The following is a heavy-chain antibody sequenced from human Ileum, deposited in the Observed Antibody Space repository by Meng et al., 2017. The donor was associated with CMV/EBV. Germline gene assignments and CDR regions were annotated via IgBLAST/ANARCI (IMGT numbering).Heavy chain of an antibody. CDR2: IYSGGST. J-gene: IGHJ6*02. Sequence: LKISCAASGFTVSSNYMSWVRQAPGKGLEWVSVIYSGGSTYYADSVKGRFTISRDNSKNTLYLQMNSLRAEDTAVYYCAREGGDYSNAFYYGMDVWGQGTTVTVSS. CDR1: GFTVSSNY. CDR3: AREGGDYSNAFYYGMDV. D-gene: IGHD4-11*01. V-gene: IGHV3-66*02.